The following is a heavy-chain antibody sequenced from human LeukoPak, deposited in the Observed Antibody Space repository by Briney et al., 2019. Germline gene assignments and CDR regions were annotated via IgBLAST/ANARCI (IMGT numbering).Heavy chain of an antibody. V-gene: IGHV5-51*01. CDR1: GCSFTSYW. CDR3: ARVFTPYYDVLTGFYYFDY. J-gene: IGHJ4*02. CDR2: IYPGDSDT. D-gene: IGHD3-9*01. Sequence: PGESLRISCKGSGCSFTSYWIGWVRQMPGKGPEWMGIIYPGDSDTKYNPSFQGQVVISVDRSIATAYLQWSSLKASDTAMYYCARVFTPYYDVLTGFYYFDYWGQGTLVTVSS.